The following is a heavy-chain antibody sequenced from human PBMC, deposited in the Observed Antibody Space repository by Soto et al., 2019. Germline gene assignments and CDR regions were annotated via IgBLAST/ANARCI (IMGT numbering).Heavy chain of an antibody. J-gene: IGHJ4*02. CDR2: IYSGGST. V-gene: IGHV3-66*01. CDR3: ARCDGSAAYCFFFAY. CDR1: GFTLSNCY. D-gene: IGHD3-10*01. Sequence: GGSLRLSCAASGFTLSNCYMSWVRQAPGKGLEWVSAIYSGGSTYYADSVKGRFTISRDNSRNTLYLQMNSLRAEDTAVYFCARCDGSAAYCFFFAYWGQGTPVTVSS.